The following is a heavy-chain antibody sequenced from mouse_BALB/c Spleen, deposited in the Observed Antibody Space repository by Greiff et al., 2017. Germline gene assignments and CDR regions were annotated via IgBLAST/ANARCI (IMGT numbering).Heavy chain of an antibody. CDR3: ARDNRYDYDGRHYAMDY. D-gene: IGHD2-4*01. CDR1: GFTFTDYY. CDR2: IRNKANGYTT. V-gene: IGHV7-3*02. Sequence: EVQVVESGGGLVQPGGSLRLSCATSGFTFTDYYMSWVRQPPGKALEWLGFIRNKANGYTTVYSASVKGRFTISRDNSQSILYLQMNTLRAEDSATYYCARDNRYDYDGRHYAMDYWGQGTSVTVSS. J-gene: IGHJ4*01.